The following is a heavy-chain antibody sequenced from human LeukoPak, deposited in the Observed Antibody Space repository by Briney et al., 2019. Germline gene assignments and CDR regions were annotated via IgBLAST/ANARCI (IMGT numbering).Heavy chain of an antibody. CDR2: ISYDGSNK. V-gene: IGHV3-30*18. J-gene: IGHJ6*03. Sequence: PGRSLRLSCAASGFTFSSYGMHWVRQAPGKGLEWVAVISYDGSNKYYADSVKGRFTISRDNSKNTLYLQMNSLRAEDTAVYYCAKDGATPDYYYYMDVWGKGTTVTVSS. CDR1: GFTFSSYG. CDR3: AKDGATPDYYYYMDV. D-gene: IGHD1-26*01.